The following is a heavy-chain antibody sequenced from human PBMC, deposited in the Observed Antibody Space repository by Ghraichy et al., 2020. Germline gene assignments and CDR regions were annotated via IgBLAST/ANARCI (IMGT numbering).Heavy chain of an antibody. CDR2: IYYSGST. V-gene: IGHV4-39*01. J-gene: IGHJ4*02. D-gene: IGHD2-15*01. CDR3: ARLLSRYYYFDY. CDR1: GGSISSSSYY. Sequence: SETLSLTCTVSGGSISSSSYYWGWIRQPPGKGLEWIGSIYYSGSTYYNPSLKSRVTISVDTSKNQFSLKLSSVTAADTAVYYCARLLSRYYYFDYWGQGTLVTVSS.